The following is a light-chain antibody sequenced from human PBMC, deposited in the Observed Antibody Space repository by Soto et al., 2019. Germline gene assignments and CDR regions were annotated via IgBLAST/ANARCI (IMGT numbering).Light chain of an antibody. CDR1: QSLSSSY. Sequence: EIVLTQSPGTLSLSPGERATLSCRASQSLSSSYLAWYQQKPGQAPRLLIYAASSRATGIPDRFSGSGSGTDFTLTISSLEPEDFAVYYRQQYGYLPPFGGGTKADIK. CDR2: AAS. V-gene: IGKV3-20*01. CDR3: QQYGYLPP. J-gene: IGKJ4*01.